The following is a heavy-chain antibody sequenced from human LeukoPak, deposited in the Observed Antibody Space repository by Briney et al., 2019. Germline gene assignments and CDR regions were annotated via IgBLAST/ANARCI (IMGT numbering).Heavy chain of an antibody. CDR2: ISGSGGST. CDR1: GFTFSSYA. CDR3: ARARSHHSLPIDY. Sequence: SGGSLRLSCAASGFTFSSYAMSWVRQAPGKGLECVSAISGSGGSTYYADSVKGRFTISRDNSKNTLYLQMNSLRAEDTAVYYCARARSHHSLPIDYWGQGTLVTVSS. J-gene: IGHJ4*02. V-gene: IGHV3-23*01. D-gene: IGHD1-14*01.